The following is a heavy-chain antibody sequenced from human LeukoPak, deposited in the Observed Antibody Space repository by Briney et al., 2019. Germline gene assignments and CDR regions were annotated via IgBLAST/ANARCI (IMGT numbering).Heavy chain of an antibody. J-gene: IGHJ4*02. D-gene: IGHD3-16*02. CDR1: GEASIGYY. CDR3: ARGGPYYDYVWGSYRYSDY. V-gene: IGHV4-34*01. Sequence: SETLSLTCAVYGEASIGYYWAWIRQPPGKGLEWIGEINDSGSTDYNSATTNYNPSLKSRVTMSVDTSKNQFSLKLSSVTAADTAVYYCARGGPYYDYVWGSYRYSDYWGQGTLVTVSS. CDR2: INDSGST.